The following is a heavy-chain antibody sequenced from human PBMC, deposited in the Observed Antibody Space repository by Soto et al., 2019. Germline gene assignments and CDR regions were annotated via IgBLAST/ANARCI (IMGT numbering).Heavy chain of an antibody. CDR3: ARRSGYSYGYDY. J-gene: IGHJ4*02. Sequence: SETLSLTCTVSGGSISSSSYYWGWIRQPPGKGLEWIGSIYYSGGTYYNPSLKSRVTISVDTSKNQFSLKLSSVTAADTAVYYCARRSGYSYGYDYWGQGTLVTVS. CDR1: GGSISSSSYY. CDR2: IYYSGGT. V-gene: IGHV4-39*01. D-gene: IGHD5-18*01.